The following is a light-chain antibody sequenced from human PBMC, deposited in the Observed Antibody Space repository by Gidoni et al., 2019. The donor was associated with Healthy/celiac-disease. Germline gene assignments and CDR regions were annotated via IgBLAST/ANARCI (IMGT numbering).Light chain of an antibody. CDR2: AAS. CDR3: QQSYSTRYT. V-gene: IGKV1-39*01. J-gene: IGKJ2*01. Sequence: DIQMTQSPSSLSASVGDRVTITCRASQSISSYLHWYQQKPGKAPKVLIYAASSLQSGVPSRFSGSGFGTDFTLTISSLQPEDFATYYCQQSYSTRYTFGQGTKLEIK. CDR1: QSISSY.